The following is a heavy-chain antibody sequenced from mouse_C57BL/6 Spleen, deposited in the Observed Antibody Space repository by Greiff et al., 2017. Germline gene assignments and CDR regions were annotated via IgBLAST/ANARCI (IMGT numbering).Heavy chain of an antibody. CDR2: IDPETGGT. CDR3: TGDYAWFAY. J-gene: IGHJ3*01. D-gene: IGHD2-4*01. CDR1: GYTFTDYE. V-gene: IGHV1-15*01. Sequence: VQRVESGAELVRPGASVTLSCKASGYTFTDYEMHWVKQTPVHGLEWIGAIDPETGGTAYNQKFKGKAILTADKSSSTAYMELRSLTSEDSAVYYCTGDYAWFAYWGQGTLVTVSA.